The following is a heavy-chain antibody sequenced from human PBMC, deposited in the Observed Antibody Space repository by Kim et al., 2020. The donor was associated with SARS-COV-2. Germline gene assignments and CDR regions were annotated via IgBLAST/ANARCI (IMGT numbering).Heavy chain of an antibody. D-gene: IGHD4-17*01. J-gene: IGHJ4*02. CDR1: DYPINRGYN. V-gene: IGHV4-38-2*02. CDR2: IFHTGSA. Sequence: SETLSLTCIVSDYPINRGYNWGWIRQPPGKGLEWIGSIFHTGSAYYNPSLKSRVTVSGDTSTHQFSLKLTSVTAADTAVYYCARVGGDNEYHFDYWGQGTLVTVSS. CDR3: ARVGGDNEYHFDY.